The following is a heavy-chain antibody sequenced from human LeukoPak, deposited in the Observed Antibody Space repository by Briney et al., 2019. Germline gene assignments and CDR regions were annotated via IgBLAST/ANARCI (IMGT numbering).Heavy chain of an antibody. CDR2: ISAYNGNT. V-gene: IGHV1-18*01. CDR1: GYTFTSYG. Sequence: ASVKVSCKASGYTFTSYGISWVRQAPGQGLEWMGWISAYNGNTNYAQKLQGRVTMTTDTSTSTAYMELRSLRSDDTAVCYCARYSFGYCSSTSCYTWDAFDIWGQGTMVTVSS. J-gene: IGHJ3*02. D-gene: IGHD2-2*02. CDR3: ARYSFGYCSSTSCYTWDAFDI.